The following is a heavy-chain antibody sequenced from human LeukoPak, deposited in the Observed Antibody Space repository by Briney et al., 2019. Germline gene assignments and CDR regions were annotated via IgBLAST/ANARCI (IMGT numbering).Heavy chain of an antibody. CDR2: ISYDGSNK. V-gene: IGHV3-30-3*01. CDR3: ATRRLTAFDY. Sequence: GGSLRLSCAASGFTFSSYAMHWVRQAPGKGLEWVAVISYDGSNKYYADSVKGRFTISRDNSKNTLYLQMNSLRAEDTAVYYCATRRLTAFDYWGQGTLVTVSS. D-gene: IGHD4/OR15-4a*01. CDR1: GFTFSSYA. J-gene: IGHJ4*02.